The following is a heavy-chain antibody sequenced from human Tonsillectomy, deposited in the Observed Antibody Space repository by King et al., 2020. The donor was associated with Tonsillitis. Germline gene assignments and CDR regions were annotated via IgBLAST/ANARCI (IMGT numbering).Heavy chain of an antibody. J-gene: IGHJ6*02. V-gene: IGHV4-39*07. CDR1: GGSITSTTYY. D-gene: IGHD3-10*01. CDR3: ARDSVITMVRGVRIGGMDV. Sequence: QLQESGPGLVKPSETLSLTCTVSGGSITSTTYYWGWIRQPPGKGLEWIGSISYSGNTYYSPSLKSRLPISVDTSKNHFSLKLSSVTAADTAVYDCARDSVITMVRGVRIGGMDVWGQGTTVTVSS. CDR2: ISYSGNT.